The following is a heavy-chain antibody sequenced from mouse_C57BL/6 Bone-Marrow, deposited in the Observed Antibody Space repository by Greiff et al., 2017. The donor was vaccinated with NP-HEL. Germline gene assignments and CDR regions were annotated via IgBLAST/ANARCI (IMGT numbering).Heavy chain of an antibody. Sequence: VQLQQPGAELVKPGASVKLSCKASGYTFTSYWMHWVKQRPGQGLEWIGMIHPNSGSTNYNEKFKSKATLTVDKSSSTAYMQLSSLTSEDSAVYYCAREDLTAIGAMWGQGTLVTVSA. V-gene: IGHV1-64*01. CDR1: GYTFTSYW. CDR3: AREDLTAIGAM. J-gene: IGHJ3*02. CDR2: IHPNSGST. D-gene: IGHD1-1*01.